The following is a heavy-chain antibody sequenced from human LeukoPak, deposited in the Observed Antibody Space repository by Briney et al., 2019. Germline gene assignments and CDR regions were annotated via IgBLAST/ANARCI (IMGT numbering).Heavy chain of an antibody. CDR2: MYYSGGT. V-gene: IGHV4-59*01. CDR1: GGSMSGYY. D-gene: IGHD3-9*01. J-gene: IGHJ3*01. CDR3: ARGYFDHFDAFDL. Sequence: SETLSLTCTVSGGSMSGYYWSWIRQPPGKELDWIGCMYYSGGTNYNPSLKTRVTISVDTSKNQFSLKLSSVTAADTAVYHCARGYFDHFDAFDLWGQGTMVTVSS.